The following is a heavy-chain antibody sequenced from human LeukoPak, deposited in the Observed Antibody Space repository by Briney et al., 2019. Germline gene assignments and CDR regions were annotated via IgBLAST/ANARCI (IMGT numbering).Heavy chain of an antibody. Sequence: SEALSLTCTVSGGSISSSSYYGGWIRQPPGKGLEWIGGTYFSGSTYYNPSLKGRVTISVDTSKNQFSLNLSSVTAADTAVYYCARHWVAATTYFDYWGQGTLVTVSS. CDR3: ARHWVAATTYFDY. CDR1: GGSISSSSYY. D-gene: IGHD2-15*01. J-gene: IGHJ4*02. V-gene: IGHV4-39*01. CDR2: TYFSGST.